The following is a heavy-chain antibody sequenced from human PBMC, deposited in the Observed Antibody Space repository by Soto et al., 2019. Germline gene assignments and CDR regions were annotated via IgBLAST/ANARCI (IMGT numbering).Heavy chain of an antibody. CDR1: GYTFTSYG. Sequence: ASVKVSCKGSGYTFTSYGISWVRQAPGQGLEWMGWISAYNGNTNYAQKLQGRVTMTTDTYTSTAYMELRSLRSDDTAVYYCARRSSSAPVFHDSGQGCVVTVS. D-gene: IGHD6-6*01. V-gene: IGHV1-18*01. CDR3: ARRSSSAPVFHD. CDR2: ISAYNGNT. J-gene: IGHJ1*01.